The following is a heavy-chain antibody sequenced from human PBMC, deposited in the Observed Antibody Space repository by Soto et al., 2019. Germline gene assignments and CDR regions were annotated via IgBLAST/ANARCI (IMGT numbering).Heavy chain of an antibody. CDR3: ARPIDSPVGMDV. D-gene: IGHD3-22*01. Sequence: LGESLKISCKGSGYSFTSYWISWVRQMPGKGLEWMGRIDPSDSYTNYSPSFQGHVTISADKSISTAYLQWSSLKASDTAMYYCARPIDSPVGMDVWGQGTTVTVSS. V-gene: IGHV5-10-1*01. J-gene: IGHJ6*02. CDR2: IDPSDSYT. CDR1: GYSFTSYW.